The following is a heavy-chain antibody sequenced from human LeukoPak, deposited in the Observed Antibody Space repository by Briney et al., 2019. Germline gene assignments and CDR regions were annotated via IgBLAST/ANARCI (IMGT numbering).Heavy chain of an antibody. CDR1: GGTFSSYA. J-gene: IGHJ4*02. D-gene: IGHD3-22*01. V-gene: IGHV1-69*13. Sequence: SVKVSCKASGGTFSSYAITWVRQAPGQGLEWMGGIIPIFGTANYAQKFQGRVTITADESTSTAYMELSSLRSEDTAVYYCASYYYDSSGYYFDYWGQGTLVTVSS. CDR2: IIPIFGTA. CDR3: ASYYYDSSGYYFDY.